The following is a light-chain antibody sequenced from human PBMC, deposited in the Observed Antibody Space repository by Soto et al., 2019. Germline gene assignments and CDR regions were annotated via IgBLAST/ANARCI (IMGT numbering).Light chain of an antibody. Sequence: QPVLTQSPSASASLGASVKLTCTLSSDHSSYAIAWHQQRPEKGPRYLMKLNSDGSHSKGDGIPDRFSGSSSGAERYLTISSLQSEDEADYYCQTWVTGIQVFGGGTKLTVL. CDR1: SDHSSYA. J-gene: IGLJ2*01. CDR3: QTWVTGIQV. CDR2: LNSDGSH. V-gene: IGLV4-69*01.